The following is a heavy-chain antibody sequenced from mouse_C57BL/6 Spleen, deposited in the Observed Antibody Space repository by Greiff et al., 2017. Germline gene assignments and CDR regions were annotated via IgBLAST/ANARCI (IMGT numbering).Heavy chain of an antibody. CDR2: IYPRSGNI. J-gene: IGHJ4*01. CDR1: GYTFTSYG. Sequence: QVQLQQSGAELARPGASVKLSCKASGYTFTSYGISWVKQRTGQGLEWIGEIYPRSGNIYYNEKFKGKATLTADKSSSTAYMELRSLTSEDSAVYFCAREDYYGSNAMDYWGQGTSGTVSS. V-gene: IGHV1-81*01. D-gene: IGHD1-1*01. CDR3: AREDYYGSNAMDY.